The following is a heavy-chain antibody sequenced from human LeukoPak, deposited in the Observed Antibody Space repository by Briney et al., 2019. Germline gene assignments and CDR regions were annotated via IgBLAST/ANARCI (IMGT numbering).Heavy chain of an antibody. CDR1: GFIFSTYD. J-gene: IGHJ3*02. D-gene: IGHD1-26*01. Sequence: GGSLRLSCAASGFIFSTYDIHWVRQATGKGLKWVSSIGTAGDTYYLGSVGGRFTVSRDHVKNSLYLQMNSLGVGDTAVYYCARARSASYFRAFDIWGQGTMVTVSS. CDR2: IGTAGDT. CDR3: ARARSASYFRAFDI. V-gene: IGHV3-13*01.